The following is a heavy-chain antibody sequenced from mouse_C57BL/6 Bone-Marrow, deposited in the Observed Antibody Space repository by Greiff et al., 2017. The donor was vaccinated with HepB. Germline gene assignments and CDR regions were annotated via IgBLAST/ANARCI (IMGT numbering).Heavy chain of an antibody. CDR2: IHPNSGST. CDR3: ARWLRYGY. Sequence: QVQLQQPGAELVKPGASVKLSCKASGYTFTSYWMHWVKQRPGQGLEWIGMIHPNSGSTNYNEKFKGKATLTADTSSSTAYMQLSSLTSEDSAVYYCARWLRYGYWGQGTTLTVSS. J-gene: IGHJ2*01. V-gene: IGHV1-64*01. CDR1: GYTFTSYW. D-gene: IGHD1-1*01.